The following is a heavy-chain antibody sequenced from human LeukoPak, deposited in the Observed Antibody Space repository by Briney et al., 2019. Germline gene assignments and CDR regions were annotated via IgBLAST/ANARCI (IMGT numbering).Heavy chain of an antibody. CDR2: ISHSGST. CDR3: ARASCVKYPIWFDP. Sequence: SETLSTICGVSGYSLSGDYFYWVWVRQSPGTGLEWIGSISHSGSTYYNPFLRSRVTISVDTSRSQFSLTVRSRTAADAAMYYCARASCVKYPIWFDPWGQRILVTVPS. CDR1: GYSLSGDYFY. J-gene: IGHJ5*02. V-gene: IGHV4-38-2*01. D-gene: IGHD2-2*01.